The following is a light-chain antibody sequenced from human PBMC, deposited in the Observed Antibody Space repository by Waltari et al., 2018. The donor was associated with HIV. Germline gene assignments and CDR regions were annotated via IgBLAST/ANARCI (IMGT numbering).Light chain of an antibody. V-gene: IGKV1-NL1*01. Sequence: DIQMTQSPSSLFASVGDRVTITCRASQGISNSLAWYQQKPGTAPKLLLFAASRLESWVPSRFSGSGSGTDYPLTINSLQPEDFATYYCQQYYITPWTFGQGTRVEIK. CDR1: QGISNS. J-gene: IGKJ1*01. CDR3: QQYYITPWT. CDR2: AAS.